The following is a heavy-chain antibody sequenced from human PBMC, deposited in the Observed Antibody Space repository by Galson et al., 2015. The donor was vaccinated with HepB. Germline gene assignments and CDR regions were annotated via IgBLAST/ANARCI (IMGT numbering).Heavy chain of an antibody. CDR1: GFSFSSYG. J-gene: IGHJ6*02. Sequence: SLRLSCAASGFSFSSYGMHWVRQAPGKGLECVAVIWHNGSYQYYADSVKGRFTISRDNSKNTLFLQMNSLRAEDTAVYYCARDRTGVGDLFYYYGLDVWGQGTTVTVS. V-gene: IGHV3-33*01. CDR2: IWHNGSYQ. CDR3: ARDRTGVGDLFYYYGLDV. D-gene: IGHD3-3*01.